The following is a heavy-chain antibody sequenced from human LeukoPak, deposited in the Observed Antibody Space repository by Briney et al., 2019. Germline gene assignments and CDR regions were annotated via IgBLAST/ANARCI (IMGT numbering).Heavy chain of an antibody. CDR3: ANTGSYSVY. D-gene: IGHD2-21*01. CDR1: GFTFSSYS. J-gene: IGHJ4*02. CDR2: ITSSGTT. Sequence: GGSRLLSCAASGFTFSSYSMDWVRQAPGKGLEWVSSITSSGTTNYADSVKDRFLISRDNSNDTLFLQMNSLRVEDTAVYYCANTGSYSVYWGQGTLVTVSS. V-gene: IGHV3-23*01.